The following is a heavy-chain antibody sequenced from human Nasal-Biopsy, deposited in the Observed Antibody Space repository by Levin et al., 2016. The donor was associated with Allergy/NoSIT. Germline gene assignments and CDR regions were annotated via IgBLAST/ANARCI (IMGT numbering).Heavy chain of an antibody. CDR3: ARLAFVGMADNYRYHSMDV. CDR1: GASMTSYY. J-gene: IGHJ6*02. V-gene: IGHV4-59*01. D-gene: IGHD5-24*01. CDR2: IYYTGST. Sequence: SETLSLTCSVSGASMTSYYWSWIRQPPGRGLEWIGYIYYTGSTNYNPSLRSRVTTSLDTSNNRFFLEVTSVTAADTAVYYCARLAFVGMADNYRYHSMDVWGQGITVTVSS.